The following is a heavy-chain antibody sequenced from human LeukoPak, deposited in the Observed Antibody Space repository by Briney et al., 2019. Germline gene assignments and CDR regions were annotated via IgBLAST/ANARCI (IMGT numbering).Heavy chain of an antibody. Sequence: PGGSLRLSCAASEFTFMSYAMSWVRQAPGKGLEWVSTISGSSTATYYADSVKGRFTISRDNSQNTLYLQMSSLRAEDTAVYYCAKEYTSGWYFLGYYNYYYMDVWGKGTTVSVSS. D-gene: IGHD6-19*01. J-gene: IGHJ6*03. CDR1: EFTFMSYA. CDR2: ISGSSTAT. CDR3: AKEYTSGWYFLGYYNYYYMDV. V-gene: IGHV3-23*01.